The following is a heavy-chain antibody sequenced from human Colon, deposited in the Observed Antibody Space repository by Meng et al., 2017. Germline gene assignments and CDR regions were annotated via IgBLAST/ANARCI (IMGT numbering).Heavy chain of an antibody. CDR1: GDSVSSKTAV. J-gene: IGHJ4*02. CDR2: TYYRAKWNH. Sequence: QPQPPQSCPGLGNPSQTLSTPCAISGDSVSSKTAVWNWIRQSPSRGLEWLGRTYYRAKWNHDYAESLRGRITINPDTSNNQISLQLNSVTPEDTAVYYCTRGLEFYRFEYWGQGTLVTVSS. V-gene: IGHV6-1*01. CDR3: TRGLEFYRFEY. D-gene: IGHD3-16*02.